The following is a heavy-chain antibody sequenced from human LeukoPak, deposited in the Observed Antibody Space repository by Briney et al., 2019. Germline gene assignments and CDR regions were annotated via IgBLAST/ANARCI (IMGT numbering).Heavy chain of an antibody. CDR2: IKQDGSNK. J-gene: IGHJ4*02. CDR1: GFTFSSYW. D-gene: IGHD3-22*01. Sequence: GGSLRLSCAASGFTFSSYWMSWVRQAPGKGLEWVANIKQDGSNKYYADSVKGRFTISRDNSKNTLYLQMNSLRAEDTAVYYCATPYYDSSGSIDYWGQGTLVTVSS. CDR3: ATPYYDSSGSIDY. V-gene: IGHV3-7*01.